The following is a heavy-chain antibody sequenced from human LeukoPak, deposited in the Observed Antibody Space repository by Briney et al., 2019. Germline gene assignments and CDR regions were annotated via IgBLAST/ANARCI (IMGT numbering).Heavy chain of an antibody. J-gene: IGHJ5*02. CDR3: ARLGTGYDSSGYSIGWFDP. CDR2: IYYSGST. Sequence: SETLSLTCTVSGGSIRSSSYYWGWIRQPPGKGLEWIGSIYYSGSTYYNPSLKSRVTISVDTSKNQFSLRLSSVTAADTAVYYCARLGTGYDSSGYSIGWFDPWGQGTLVTVSS. CDR1: GGSIRSSSYY. V-gene: IGHV4-39*01. D-gene: IGHD3-22*01.